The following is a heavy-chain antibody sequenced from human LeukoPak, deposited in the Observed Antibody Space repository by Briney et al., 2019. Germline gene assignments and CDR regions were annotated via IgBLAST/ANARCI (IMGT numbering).Heavy chain of an antibody. CDR2: LRGDTGDT. Sequence: ASVTVSCKTSGYMASDYYMHWVRQAPGQGLEWMGWLRGDTGDTGSPQKFKGRVTMTRDTATNTAYMQLSRLTYDDTAMYFCARVRDNACDYWGQGTLVTVSS. J-gene: IGHJ4*02. D-gene: IGHD2-2*01. CDR1: GYMASDYY. V-gene: IGHV1-2*02. CDR3: ARVRDNACDY.